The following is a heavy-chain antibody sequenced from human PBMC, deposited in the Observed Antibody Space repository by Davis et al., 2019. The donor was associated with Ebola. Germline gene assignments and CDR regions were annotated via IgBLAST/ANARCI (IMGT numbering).Heavy chain of an antibody. V-gene: IGHV1-24*01. CDR3: SVGGQDGGFDY. D-gene: IGHD3-16*01. J-gene: IGHJ4*02. CDR2: FDPKYGEA. CDR1: GYTFPDLS. Sequence: ASVKVSCKISGYTFPDLSMHWVRQAPGKGLEWMGSFDPKYGEAIYAQKLQVRLTMTEDTSSHTAYMELSSLKSDDTAIYYCSVGGQDGGFDYWGQGTLVTVSS.